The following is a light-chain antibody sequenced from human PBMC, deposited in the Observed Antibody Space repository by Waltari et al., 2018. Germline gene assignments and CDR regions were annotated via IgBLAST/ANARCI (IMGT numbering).Light chain of an antibody. CDR3: QQCYSFPYT. CDR1: QSVLSSSNNKNY. J-gene: IGKJ2*01. CDR2: WAS. V-gene: IGKV4-1*01. Sequence: DIVMTQSPDSLAVSLGERATINCKSSQSVLSSSNNKNYLGWYQKKPGQPPKLLISWASTRESGVPDRCSGSGSGTDFALTISSLQAEDVAVYYCQQCYSFPYTFGQGTKLEIK.